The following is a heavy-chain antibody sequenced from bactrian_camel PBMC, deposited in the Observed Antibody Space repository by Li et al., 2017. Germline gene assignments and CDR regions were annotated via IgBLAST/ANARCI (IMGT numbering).Heavy chain of an antibody. Sequence: HVQLVESGGGLVQPGASLTLSCAASGFTFSRYWMYWARQVPGKGLEWIAQIAYDGWVSRYNDPAKGRFTISRDNAKNTLYLQMNSLKPEDTAMYYCTKDRSYGTRNWAQSTRGQGTQVTVS. J-gene: IGHJ4*01. D-gene: IGHD3*01. CDR3: TKDRSYGTRNWAQST. CDR1: GFTFSRYW. CDR2: IAYDGWVS. V-gene: IGHV3S1*01.